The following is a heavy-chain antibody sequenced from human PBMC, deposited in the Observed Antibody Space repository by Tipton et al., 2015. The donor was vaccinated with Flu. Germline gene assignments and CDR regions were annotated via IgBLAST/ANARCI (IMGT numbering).Heavy chain of an antibody. V-gene: IGHV4-34*01. CDR1: GGSFSGYY. J-gene: IGHJ4*02. CDR3: ARDGGRDYYDSSVCFDY. D-gene: IGHD3-22*01. CDR2: IYYSGST. Sequence: LSLTCAVYGGSFSGYYWSWIRQPPGKGLEWIGSIYYSGSTYYNPSLKSRVTISVDTSKNQFSLKLSSVTAADTAVYYCARDGGRDYYDSSVCFDYWGQGTLVTVSS.